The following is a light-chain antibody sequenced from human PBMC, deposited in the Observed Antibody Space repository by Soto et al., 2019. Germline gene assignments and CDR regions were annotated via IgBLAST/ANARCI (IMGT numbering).Light chain of an antibody. V-gene: IGKV3-20*01. Sequence: EIVLTQSPGTLSLSPGERATLSCRASQSVSNNYLAWYQQKPGQAPRLLIYGASNRATGIPDRFSGSGSGTDFTLTISRLEPEDFAVYYCQQYTNWRTFGQGTKVGIK. CDR2: GAS. J-gene: IGKJ1*01. CDR1: QSVSNNY. CDR3: QQYTNWRT.